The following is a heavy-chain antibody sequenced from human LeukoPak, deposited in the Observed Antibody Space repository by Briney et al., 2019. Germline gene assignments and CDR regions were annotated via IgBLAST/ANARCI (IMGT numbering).Heavy chain of an antibody. Sequence: SGTLSLTCGVSGGSIRSSNWWSWVRQPPGKGLEGIGEIHHSGTTNYNPSLKTRVTISVDTSKNQFSLKLRSVTAADTAVYYCAREGVSVTNFEYWSQGTLVTVSS. V-gene: IGHV4-4*02. CDR3: AREGVSVTNFEY. J-gene: IGHJ4*02. D-gene: IGHD3-3*01. CDR1: GGSIRSSNW. CDR2: IHHSGTT.